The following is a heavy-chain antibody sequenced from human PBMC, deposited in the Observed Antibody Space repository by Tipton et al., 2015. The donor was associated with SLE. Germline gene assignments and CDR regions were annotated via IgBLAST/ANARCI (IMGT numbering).Heavy chain of an antibody. D-gene: IGHD1-14*01. CDR3: VRQPPGGGPGYQYDMDV. CDR1: GGSFNDYY. V-gene: IGHV4-34*12. J-gene: IGHJ6*02. Sequence: TLSLTCAVYGGSFNDYYWSWIRQPPGQGLEWIGNIFFNGNTYYTPSLKSRATISIDMSRNQFSLRLNFVTAADTAVYYCVRQPPGGGPGYQYDMDVWGQGTAVTVSS. CDR2: IFFNGNT.